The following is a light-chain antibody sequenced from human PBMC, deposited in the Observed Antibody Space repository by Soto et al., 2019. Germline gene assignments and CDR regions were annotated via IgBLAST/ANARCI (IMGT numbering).Light chain of an antibody. Sequence: QSALTQSRSVTGSPGQSVTISCTGTSSDVGYYDFVCWYQQHPGKAPQLMIYDVSPRPSGVPSRFSGSKSGTAASLTISWLQAEDEAHYYGCSDSGISTPVVFGGGTKVTVL. CDR1: SSDVGYYDF. J-gene: IGLJ2*01. CDR3: CSDSGISTPVV. V-gene: IGLV2-11*01. CDR2: DVS.